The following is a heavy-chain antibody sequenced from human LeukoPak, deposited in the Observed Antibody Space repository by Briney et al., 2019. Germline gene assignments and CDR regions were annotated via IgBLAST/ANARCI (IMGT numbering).Heavy chain of an antibody. CDR2: IKQDGSEK. J-gene: IGHJ4*02. Sequence: PGGSLRLSCAASGYTFSSYWMSWVRQAPGKGLEWVANIKQDGSEKYYVDSVKGRFTISRDNAKNSLFLQMNSLRDEDTAVYYCARDSSGPDYWGQGTLVTVSS. CDR1: GYTFSSYW. D-gene: IGHD6-19*01. V-gene: IGHV3-7*01. CDR3: ARDSSGPDY.